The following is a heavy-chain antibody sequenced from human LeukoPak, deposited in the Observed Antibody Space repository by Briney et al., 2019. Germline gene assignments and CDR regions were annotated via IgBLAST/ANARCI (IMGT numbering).Heavy chain of an antibody. J-gene: IGHJ4*02. CDR2: IYYSGST. D-gene: IGHD6-19*01. V-gene: IGHV4-59*08. CDR1: GGSISSYY. CDR3: ARLEQWSAGHFDY. Sequence: SETLSLTCTVSGGSISSYYWSWIRQPPGKGLEWIGYIYYSGSTNYNPSLKGRVTISVDTSKNQFSLKLSSVTAADTAVYYCARLEQWSAGHFDYWGQGTLVTVSS.